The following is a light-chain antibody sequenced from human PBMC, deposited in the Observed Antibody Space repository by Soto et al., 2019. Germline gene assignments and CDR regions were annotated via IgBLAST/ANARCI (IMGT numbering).Light chain of an antibody. CDR3: SSYTSSSSYV. Sequence: QSVLTQPPSVSAAPRQKVTISCSGSSSNIGNYYVSWYQQFPGTAPKLIIYEVSNRPSGVSNRFSGSKSGNTASLTISGLQAEDEADYYCSSYTSSSSYVFGTGTKLTVL. CDR2: EVS. V-gene: IGLV2-14*01. J-gene: IGLJ1*01. CDR1: SSNIGNYY.